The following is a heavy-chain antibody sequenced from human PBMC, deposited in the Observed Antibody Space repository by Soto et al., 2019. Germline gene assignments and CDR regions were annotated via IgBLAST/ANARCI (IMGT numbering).Heavy chain of an antibody. D-gene: IGHD6-19*01. CDR1: GFTFSSYA. Sequence: GGCLRLSCAASGFTFSSYAMHWVRQAPGKGLEWVAVISYDGGNKYYADSVKGRFTISRDNSKNTLYLQMNSLRAEDTAVYYCARDSAVAGPRGWFDPSGQGTLVTVSS. V-gene: IGHV3-30-3*01. J-gene: IGHJ5*02. CDR3: ARDSAVAGPRGWFDP. CDR2: ISYDGGNK.